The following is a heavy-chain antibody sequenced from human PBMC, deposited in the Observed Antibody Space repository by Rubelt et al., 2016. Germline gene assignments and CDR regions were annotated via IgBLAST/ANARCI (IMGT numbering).Heavy chain of an antibody. CDR3: ARDYLSYGSGIYFGDY. CDR1: GFTFSSYG. Sequence: QVQLVESGGGVVQPGRSLRLSCAASGFTFSSYGMHWVRPAPGKGLEWVAVIWYDGSNKYYADSVKGRFTISRDNSKNTLYLQMNSLRAEDTAVYYCARDYLSYGSGIYFGDYWGQGTLVTVSS. CDR2: IWYDGSNK. V-gene: IGHV3-33*01. J-gene: IGHJ4*02. D-gene: IGHD3-10*01.